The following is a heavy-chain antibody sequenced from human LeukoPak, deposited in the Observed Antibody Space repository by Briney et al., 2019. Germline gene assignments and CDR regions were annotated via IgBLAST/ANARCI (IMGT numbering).Heavy chain of an antibody. CDR1: GFTFDDYG. D-gene: IGHD3-10*01. V-gene: IGHV3-20*01. J-gene: IGHJ4*02. CDR3: AKLLYGSGSYPMDY. CDR2: INWNGGST. Sequence: GGSLRLSCAASGFTFDDYGMSWVRQAPGKGLEWVSGINWNGGSTGYADTVKGRFTISRDNAKNSLYLQMNSLRAEDTALYHCAKLLYGSGSYPMDYWGQGTLVTVSS.